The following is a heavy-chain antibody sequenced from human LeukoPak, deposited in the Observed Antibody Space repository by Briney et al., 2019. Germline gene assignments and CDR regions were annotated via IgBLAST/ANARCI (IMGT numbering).Heavy chain of an antibody. CDR3: ARIGGYSSSWYGTPLVGYYYGMDV. CDR1: GFTFSSHL. J-gene: IGHJ6*02. CDR2: ISSDGTYT. Sequence: GGSLRLSCAASGFTFSSHLMDWVRQAPGKGLVWVSRISSDGTYTNYADSVKGRFTISRDNAKNSLYLQMNSLRAEDTAVYYCARIGGYSSSWYGTPLVGYYYGMDVWGQGTTVTVSS. V-gene: IGHV3-74*01. D-gene: IGHD6-13*01.